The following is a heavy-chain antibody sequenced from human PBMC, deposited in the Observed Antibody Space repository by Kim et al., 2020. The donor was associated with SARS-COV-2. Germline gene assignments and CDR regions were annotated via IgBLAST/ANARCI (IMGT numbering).Heavy chain of an antibody. CDR3: ARRYYYGSGSYLPNNRYGMDV. J-gene: IGHJ6*02. V-gene: IGHV4-34*01. CDR2: INHSGST. D-gene: IGHD3-10*01. CDR1: GGSFSGYY. Sequence: SETLSLTCAVYGGSFSGYYWSWIRQPPGKGLEWIGEINHSGSTNYNPSLKSRVTISVDTSKNQFSLKLSSVTAADTAVYYCARRYYYGSGSYLPNNRYGMDVWGQGTTVTVSS.